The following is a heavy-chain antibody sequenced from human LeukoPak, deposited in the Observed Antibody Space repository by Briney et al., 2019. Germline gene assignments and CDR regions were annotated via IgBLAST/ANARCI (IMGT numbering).Heavy chain of an antibody. Sequence: PSETLSLTCTVSGGSMSSYYWSWIRQPPGKGLGWIGYVYYSGSTNYNPSLKSRVTTSVDRSKNQFALKLSSVTAADTAVYYCARETSGYDFFDYWGQGTLVTVSS. J-gene: IGHJ4*02. CDR3: ARETSGYDFFDY. CDR2: VYYSGST. D-gene: IGHD5-12*01. CDR1: GGSMSSYY. V-gene: IGHV4-59*12.